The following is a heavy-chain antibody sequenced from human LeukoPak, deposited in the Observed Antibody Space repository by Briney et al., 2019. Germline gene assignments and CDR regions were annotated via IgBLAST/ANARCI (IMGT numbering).Heavy chain of an antibody. J-gene: IGHJ4*02. CDR2: ISGGST. CDR3: AKIIGYDSSGYYYDY. Sequence: GGSLRLSCAASGFTVSSNEMSWVRQAPGKGLEWVSSISGGSTYYADSRKGRFTISRDNSKNTLYLQMNSLRAEDTAVYYCAKIIGYDSSGYYYDYWGQGTLVTVSS. V-gene: IGHV3-38-3*01. D-gene: IGHD3-22*01. CDR1: GFTVSSNE.